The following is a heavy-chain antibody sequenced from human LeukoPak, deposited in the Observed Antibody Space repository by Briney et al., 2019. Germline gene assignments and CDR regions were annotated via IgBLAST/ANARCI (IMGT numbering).Heavy chain of an antibody. CDR1: GYTFTGYY. CDR2: INPNSGGT. CDR3: ARGGSTIVVVPASNLPSDY. Sequence: ASVKVSCKASGYTFTGYYMHWVRHAPGQGLEWMGWINPNSGGTNYAQKFQGRVTMTRDTSISTAFLELSRLRSDDTAVYYCARGGSTIVVVPASNLPSDYWGQGTLVTVSS. D-gene: IGHD2-2*01. V-gene: IGHV1-2*02. J-gene: IGHJ4*02.